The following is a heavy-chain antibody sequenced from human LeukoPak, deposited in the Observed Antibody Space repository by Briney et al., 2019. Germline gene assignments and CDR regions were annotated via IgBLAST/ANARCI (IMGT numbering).Heavy chain of an antibody. Sequence: GGSLRLSCAASGFIFSGFSMYWVRQAPGKGLEWVSYISSSSSTIYYADSVKGRFTISRDNAKNSLYLQMKSLRAEDTAVYYCARDARHYYDSSGYYGYYFDYWGQGTLVTVSS. D-gene: IGHD3-22*01. J-gene: IGHJ4*02. CDR3: ARDARHYYDSSGYYGYYFDY. V-gene: IGHV3-48*04. CDR1: GFIFSGFS. CDR2: ISSSSSTI.